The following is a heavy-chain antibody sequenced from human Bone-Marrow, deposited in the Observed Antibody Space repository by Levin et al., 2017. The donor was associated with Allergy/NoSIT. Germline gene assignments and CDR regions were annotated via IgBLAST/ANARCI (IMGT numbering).Heavy chain of an antibody. CDR3: ASLGYSSTRFDP. CDR1: GGSISSSSYY. Sequence: HSQTLSLTCTVSGGSISSSSYYWGWIRQPPGKGLEWIGSIYYSGSSGSTFYNPSLKSRVTISVDMSKNQVSLKLSSLTAVATSVEYCASLGYSSTRFDPWGQGILVTVSS. V-gene: IGHV4-39*01. J-gene: IGHJ5*02. D-gene: IGHD6-13*01. CDR2: IYYSGSSGST.